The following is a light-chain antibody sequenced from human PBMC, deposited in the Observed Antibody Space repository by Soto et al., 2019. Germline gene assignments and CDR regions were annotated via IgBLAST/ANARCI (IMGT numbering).Light chain of an antibody. CDR2: WAS. Sequence: DIVMTQSPDSLAVSLGERATINCKSSQSVLYSSNNKNYLAWYQQKPGQPPKPLIYWASTRESGVPDRFSGSGSGTDFTLTISSLQAEDVAVYFFQQYYSTPLTVRAWTKVDIX. CDR3: QQYYSTPLT. CDR1: QSVLYSSNNKNY. V-gene: IGKV4-1*01. J-gene: IGKJ4*01.